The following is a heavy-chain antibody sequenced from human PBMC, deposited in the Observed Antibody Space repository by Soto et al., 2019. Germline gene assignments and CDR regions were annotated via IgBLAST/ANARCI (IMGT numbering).Heavy chain of an antibody. J-gene: IGHJ6*02. V-gene: IGHV4-59*01. CDR3: ARGHGDYTYYYYGMDV. D-gene: IGHD4-17*01. Sequence: SETLSLTCTVSGGSISSYYWSWIRQPPGKGLEWIGYIYYSGSTNYNPSLKSRVTISVDTSKNQFSLKLSSVTAADTAVYYCARGHGDYTYYYYGMDVWGQGTTVTVCS. CDR2: IYYSGST. CDR1: GGSISSYY.